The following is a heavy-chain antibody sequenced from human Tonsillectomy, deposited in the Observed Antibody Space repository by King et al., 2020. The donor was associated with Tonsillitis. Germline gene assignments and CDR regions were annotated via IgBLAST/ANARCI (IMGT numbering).Heavy chain of an antibody. CDR2: MYSSRTI. J-gene: IGHJ4*02. D-gene: IGHD1-26*01. Sequence: LQLQESGPGVVKPSETLSLTCTVSGGSIGSSDQYWAWIRQPPGKGLEWIGYMYSSRTIFYNPSLKSRITISGGTSGNRFSLRLSSVTAADTAVYFCAGYVSGSFDSWGQGALVTVSS. V-gene: IGHV4-39*01. CDR3: AGYVSGSFDS. CDR1: GGSIGSSDQY.